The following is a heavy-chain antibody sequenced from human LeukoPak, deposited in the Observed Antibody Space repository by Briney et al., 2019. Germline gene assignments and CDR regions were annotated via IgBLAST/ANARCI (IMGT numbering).Heavy chain of an antibody. CDR2: IIPIFGTA. CDR1: GGTFSSYA. J-gene: IGHJ3*02. Sequence: GASVKVSCKASGGTFSSYAISWVRQAPGQGLEWMGGIIPIFGTANYAQKFQGRVTITADESTSTAYMELSSLRSKDTAVYYCAREAYCGGDCYSSDAFDIWGQGTMVTVSS. D-gene: IGHD2-21*02. CDR3: AREAYCGGDCYSSDAFDI. V-gene: IGHV1-69*13.